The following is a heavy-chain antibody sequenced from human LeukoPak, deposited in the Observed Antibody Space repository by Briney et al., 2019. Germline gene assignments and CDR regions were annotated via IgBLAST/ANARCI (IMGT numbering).Heavy chain of an antibody. D-gene: IGHD3-10*01. Sequence: GGSLRLPCAASGFTFTGYYMSWIRQAPGKGLEWISYISGSVDTIYHADSVKGRFTISRDNAKNSLNLQMNSLRVEDTAVYYCARVMVRGHAFDIWGQGTMVTVSS. CDR1: GFTFTGYY. J-gene: IGHJ3*02. V-gene: IGHV3-11*01. CDR3: ARVMVRGHAFDI. CDR2: ISGSVDTI.